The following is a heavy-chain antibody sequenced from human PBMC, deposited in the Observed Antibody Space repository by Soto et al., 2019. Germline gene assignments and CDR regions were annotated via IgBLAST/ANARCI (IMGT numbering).Heavy chain of an antibody. D-gene: IGHD2-15*01. CDR2: IYYSGST. CDR3: ARDGIGDIVWVGMDV. V-gene: IGHV4-30-4*01. J-gene: IGHJ6*02. Sequence: QVQLQESGPGLVKPSQTLSLTCTVSGGSISSGDYYWSWIRQPPGKGLEWIGYIYYSGSTYYNPSLTSRVTISVDTSKNQFSLKLSSVTAADTAVYYCARDGIGDIVWVGMDVWGQGTTVTVSS. CDR1: GGSISSGDYY.